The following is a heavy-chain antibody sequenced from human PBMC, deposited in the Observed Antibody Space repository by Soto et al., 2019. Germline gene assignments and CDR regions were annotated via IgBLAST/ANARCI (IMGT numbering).Heavy chain of an antibody. CDR1: GGSISSYY. V-gene: IGHV4-59*08. CDR2: IYYSGST. Sequence: SETLSLTCTVSGGSISSYYWSWIRQPPGKGLEWIGYIYYSGSTNYNPSLKSRVTISVDTSKNQFSLKLSSVTAADTAVYYCARHRAAAGYYYMDVWGKGTTVTVSS. CDR3: ARHRAAAGYYYMDV. J-gene: IGHJ6*03. D-gene: IGHD6-13*01.